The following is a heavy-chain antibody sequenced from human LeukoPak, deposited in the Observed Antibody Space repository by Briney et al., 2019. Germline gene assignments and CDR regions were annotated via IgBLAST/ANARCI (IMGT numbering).Heavy chain of an antibody. J-gene: IGHJ6*02. V-gene: IGHV3-21*01. CDR1: GFTFSSYG. Sequence: GGSLRLSCAASGFTFSSYGMNWVRQAPGKGLEWVSSISSSSSYIYYADSVKGRFTISRDNAKNSLYLQMNSLRAEDTAVYYCARELWGSGSYYIEDYYYYGMDVWGQGTTVTVSS. D-gene: IGHD3-10*01. CDR2: ISSSSSYI. CDR3: ARELWGSGSYYIEDYYYYGMDV.